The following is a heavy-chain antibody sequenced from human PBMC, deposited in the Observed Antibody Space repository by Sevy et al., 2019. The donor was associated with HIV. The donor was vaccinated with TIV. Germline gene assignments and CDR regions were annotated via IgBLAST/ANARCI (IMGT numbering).Heavy chain of an antibody. CDR3: AKDRTAYYYYYGMDV. CDR2: IRYDGSNK. D-gene: IGHD2-21*02. J-gene: IGHJ6*02. CDR1: GFTFSSYG. Sequence: GGSLRLSCAASGFTFSSYGMYWVRQAPGKGLEWVAFIRYDGSNKYYADSVKGRFTISRDNSKNTLYLQMNSLRAEDTAVYYCAKDRTAYYYYYGMDVWGQGTTVTVSS. V-gene: IGHV3-30*02.